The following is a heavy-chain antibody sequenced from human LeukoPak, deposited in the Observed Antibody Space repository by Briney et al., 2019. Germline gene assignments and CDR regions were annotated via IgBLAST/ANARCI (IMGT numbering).Heavy chain of an antibody. CDR2: IYSGGST. J-gene: IGHJ6*02. Sequence: GGSLRLSCAASGFXVSSYYITWVRQAPGKGLEWVSVIYSGGSTYYADSVKGRVDISRDNSNNTVFLQMNIVRAEDTAVYYCARSYSNHLFGMDVWGQGTTVTVSS. CDR3: ARSYSNHLFGMDV. V-gene: IGHV3-66*01. D-gene: IGHD4-11*01. CDR1: GFXVSSYY.